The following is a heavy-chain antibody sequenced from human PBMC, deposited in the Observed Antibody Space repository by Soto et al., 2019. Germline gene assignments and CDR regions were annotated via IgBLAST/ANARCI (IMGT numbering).Heavy chain of an antibody. CDR2: INSDGSST. D-gene: IGHD5-12*01. Sequence: HPGGSLRLSCAASGFTFSSYWMHWVRQAPGKGLVWVSRINSDGSSTSYADSVKGRFTISRDNAKNTLYLQMNSLRAEDTAVYYCARTESGYDPFDYWGQGTLVTVSS. CDR3: ARTESGYDPFDY. V-gene: IGHV3-74*01. CDR1: GFTFSSYW. J-gene: IGHJ4*02.